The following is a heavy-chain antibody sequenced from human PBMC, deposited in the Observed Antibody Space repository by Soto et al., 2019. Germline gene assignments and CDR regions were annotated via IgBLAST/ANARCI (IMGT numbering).Heavy chain of an antibody. Sequence: QVQLQESGPGLVKPSQTLSLTCTVSGGSISSGDYYWSWIRQPPGKGMEWIGYIYYSGGTYYNPSLKGRVTISVDTSKYQCSLKLSSVTAADTAVYYCARDRWPYGMDVWGQGTTVTVSS. CDR2: IYYSGGT. V-gene: IGHV4-30-4*01. J-gene: IGHJ6*02. D-gene: IGHD2-15*01. CDR1: GGSISSGDYY. CDR3: ARDRWPYGMDV.